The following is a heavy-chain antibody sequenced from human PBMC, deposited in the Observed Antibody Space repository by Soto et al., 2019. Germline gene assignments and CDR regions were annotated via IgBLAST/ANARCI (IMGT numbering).Heavy chain of an antibody. V-gene: IGHV4-31*03. CDR2: IYYSGST. D-gene: IGHD3-16*01. CDR1: GGSITTVGYL. Sequence: QVQLQESGPGLVKPSQTLSLTCSVSGGSITTVGYLWSWIRQQPGKGLEWIGSIYYSGSTYNNPSLKSRVSISVDTSETQFSLKLNYVTGADTAVYYCARTPTLGHYACYGIDVWGRWTTVIVSS. J-gene: IGHJ6*02. CDR3: ARTPTLGHYACYGIDV.